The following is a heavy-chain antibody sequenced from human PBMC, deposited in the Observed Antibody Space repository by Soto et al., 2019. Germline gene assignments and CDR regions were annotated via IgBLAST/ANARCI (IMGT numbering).Heavy chain of an antibody. CDR1: GDSISRYY. J-gene: IGHJ6*02. D-gene: IGHD3-10*01. V-gene: IGHV4-59*01. CDR3: AGDQGGGFLKGSGMDV. Sequence: QVQLQESGPGLVKPSETLSLTCTVSGDSISRYYWSWIRLSPGKGLEWIGYIYYSGETNYHPSVKSRVTISVDRSKNQVSLKLISVTAADTAVYYCAGDQGGGFLKGSGMDVWGQGTTVTVSS. CDR2: IYYSGET.